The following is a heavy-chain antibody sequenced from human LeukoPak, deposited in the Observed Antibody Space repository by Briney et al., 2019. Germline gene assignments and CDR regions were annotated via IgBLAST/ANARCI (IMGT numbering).Heavy chain of an antibody. V-gene: IGHV3-23*01. CDR3: AKDRRLASFDY. Sequence: GGSLRLSCAASGFTFSSYGMNWVRQAPGKGLEWVSGITGRGEGTYYADSVKGRSTISRDNSKNTLYLQMNSLRAGDTAIYYCAKDRRLASFDYGGQGTLVTVSS. D-gene: IGHD6-25*01. CDR2: ITGRGEGT. J-gene: IGHJ4*02. CDR1: GFTFSSYG.